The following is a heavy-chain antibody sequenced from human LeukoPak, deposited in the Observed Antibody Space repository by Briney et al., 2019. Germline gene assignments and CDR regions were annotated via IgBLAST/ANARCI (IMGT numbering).Heavy chain of an antibody. D-gene: IGHD1-26*01. CDR2: ISWNSGSI. CDR1: GFTFDDYA. J-gene: IGHJ4*02. CDR3: AKVAYSGSYLGYFDY. Sequence: PGRSLRLSCAASGFTFDDYAMHWVRQAPGKGLEWVSGISWNSGSICYADSVKGRFTISRDNAKNSLYLQMNSLRAEDTALYYCAKVAYSGSYLGYFDYWGQGTLVTVSS. V-gene: IGHV3-9*01.